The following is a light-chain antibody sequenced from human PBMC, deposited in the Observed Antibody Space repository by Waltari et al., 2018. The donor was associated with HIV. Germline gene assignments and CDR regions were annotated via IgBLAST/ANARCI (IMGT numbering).Light chain of an antibody. CDR2: TAS. V-gene: IGKV1-9*01. J-gene: IGKJ2*01. CDR3: QQFKSYPFT. Sequence: DIHLTQSPAYLSASVVDRVTLTCRASEGISRFLDWYKQEPVKAPKLLIYTASTLQSGVPSRFSGSGSGTEFTLTVTSLQPEDFATYYCQQFKSYPFTFGQGTELGIK. CDR1: EGISRF.